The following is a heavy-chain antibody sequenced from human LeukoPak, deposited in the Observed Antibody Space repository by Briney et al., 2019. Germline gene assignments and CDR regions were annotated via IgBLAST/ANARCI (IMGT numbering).Heavy chain of an antibody. D-gene: IGHD3-22*01. Sequence: MTSETLSLTCTVSGGSISSSSYYWGWIRQPPGKGLEWIGSIYYSGSTYYNPSLKSRVTISVDTSKNQFSLKLSSVTAADTAVYYCARVSYDSSGYYFDYWGQGTLVTVSS. CDR2: IYYSGST. V-gene: IGHV4-39*07. CDR3: ARVSYDSSGYYFDY. CDR1: GGSISSSSYY. J-gene: IGHJ4*02.